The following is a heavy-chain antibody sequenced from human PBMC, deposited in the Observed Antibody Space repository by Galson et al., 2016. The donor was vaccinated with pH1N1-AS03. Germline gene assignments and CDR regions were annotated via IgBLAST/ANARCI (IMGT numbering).Heavy chain of an antibody. D-gene: IGHD6-19*01. V-gene: IGHV3-64D*06. CDR1: GFTFNKYV. CDR2: VYPNGVSS. Sequence: SLRLSCAGSGFTFNKYVMHWVRQAPGKGPEYVSGVYPNGVSSHYADSVKDRFTISRDNSKNTLSLQMSSLTTEDTAVYYCVKDLTGWGAFDFWGQGTMVTVS. J-gene: IGHJ3*01. CDR3: VKDLTGWGAFDF.